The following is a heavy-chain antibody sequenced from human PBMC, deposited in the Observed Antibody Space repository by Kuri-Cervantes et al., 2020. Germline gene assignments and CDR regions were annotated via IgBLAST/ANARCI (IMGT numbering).Heavy chain of an antibody. V-gene: IGHV4-59*12. J-gene: IGHJ4*02. D-gene: IGHD2-15*01. CDR2: VYSSGTT. CDR1: GDSISTYY. CDR3: ARYTYCSTGRCYEDY. Sequence: GSLRLSCSVSGDSISTYYWTWIRQPLGKGLEWIGFVYSSGTTTYNPSLKSRVTISIDTSKNQFSLRLSSVTAADTAVYYCARYTYCSTGRCYEDYWGQGTLVTVSS.